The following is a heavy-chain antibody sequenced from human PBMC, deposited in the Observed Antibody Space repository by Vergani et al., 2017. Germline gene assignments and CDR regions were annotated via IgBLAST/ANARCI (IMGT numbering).Heavy chain of an antibody. D-gene: IGHD1-1*01. CDR2: IYPADSDT. J-gene: IGHJ4*02. CDR3: ARHTTYTDS. Sequence: EVELVQSGPEMRQPGESVKISCKGSEYSFGNYWIGWVRQMPGKGLEWMGIIYPADSDTRYSPSFQGQVTISADKSISTAFLQWDSLKASDTALYYCARHTTYTDSWGQGTLVTVSS. CDR1: EYSFGNYW. V-gene: IGHV5-51*01.